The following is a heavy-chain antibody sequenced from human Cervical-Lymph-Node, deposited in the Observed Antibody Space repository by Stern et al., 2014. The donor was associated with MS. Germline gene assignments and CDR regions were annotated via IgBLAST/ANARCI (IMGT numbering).Heavy chain of an antibody. J-gene: IGHJ4*02. CDR2: IHSSGST. CDR3: ARGAETATPWDF. CDR1: GGSIRSYY. Sequence: QVQLQESCPGLVKPSETLSLTCTVSGGSIRSYYWSWIRQPPGKGLEWLGFIHSSGSTHYKTSLKSRVPISVDTSKNQFFLKLNSVTAADTAVYYCARGAETATPWDFWGQGTLVTVSS. V-gene: IGHV4-59*01. D-gene: IGHD5-24*01.